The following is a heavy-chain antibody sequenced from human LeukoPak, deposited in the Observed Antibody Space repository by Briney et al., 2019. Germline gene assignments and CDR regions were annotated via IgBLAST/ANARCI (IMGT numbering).Heavy chain of an antibody. CDR1: GYTFTGYY. CDR3: ARGAGKDCSSTSCYADYFDY. D-gene: IGHD2-2*01. Sequence: ASVTVSCKASGYTFTGYYMHWVRQAPEQGLEWMGWINPDSGGTNYAQKFQGRVTMTRDTSISTAYMELSRLRSDDTAVYYCARGAGKDCSSTSCYADYFDYWGQGTLVTVSS. CDR2: INPDSGGT. V-gene: IGHV1-2*02. J-gene: IGHJ4*02.